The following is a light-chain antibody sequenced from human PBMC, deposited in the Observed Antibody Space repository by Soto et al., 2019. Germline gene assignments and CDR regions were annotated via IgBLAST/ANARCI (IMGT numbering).Light chain of an antibody. V-gene: IGKV1-12*01. CDR3: QQADRFPLT. CDR1: QGVSTW. J-gene: IGKJ2*01. Sequence: DIQMTQSPSSVSASVGARVTITCRASQGVSTWLAWYQQKPGKAPAILIYAASSLQSGVPSRFRGRGSWTDFTPTIRSLQAQDSATYECQQADRFPLTFGQET. CDR2: AAS.